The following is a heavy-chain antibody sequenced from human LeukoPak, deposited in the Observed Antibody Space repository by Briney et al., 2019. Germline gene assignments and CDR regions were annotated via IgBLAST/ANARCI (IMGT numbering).Heavy chain of an antibody. V-gene: IGHV4-34*01. D-gene: IGHD5-18*01. CDR1: GGSFSGYY. J-gene: IGHJ4*02. Sequence: SETLSLTCAVYGGSFSGYYWSWIRQPPGKGLEWIGEINHSGSTNHNPSLKSRVTISVDTSKNQFSLKLSSVTAADTAVYYCARVKLWLRYFDYWGQGTLVTVSS. CDR3: ARVKLWLRYFDY. CDR2: INHSGST.